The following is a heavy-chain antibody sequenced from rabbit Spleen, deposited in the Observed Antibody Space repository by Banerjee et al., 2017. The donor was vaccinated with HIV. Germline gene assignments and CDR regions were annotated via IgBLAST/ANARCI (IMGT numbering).Heavy chain of an antibody. CDR3: VREVAARFGL. J-gene: IGHJ3*01. D-gene: IGHD4-1*01. CDR1: GFSFSSSDY. Sequence: QSLEESGGDLVKPGASLTLTCTASGFSFSSSDYMCWVRQAPGKGLEWISCIANAISDTTWYASWAKGRFTISKTSSTTVSLQLNSLTAADTASYFCVREVAARFGLWGQGTLVTVS. CDR2: IANAISDTT. V-gene: IGHV1S40*01.